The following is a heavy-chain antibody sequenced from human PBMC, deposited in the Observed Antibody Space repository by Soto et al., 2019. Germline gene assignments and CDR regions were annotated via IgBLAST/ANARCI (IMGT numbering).Heavy chain of an antibody. CDR2: VYDVDGT. D-gene: IGHD1-1*01. Sequence: GGSLRLSCAASGLTVSGKKYIAWVRQAPGKGLEWVSGVYDVDGTYYADSVKGRFTISRDTSKTIVFLEMNDLRPDDTAVYYCASWLQREHAYDVWGLGTTVTVSS. J-gene: IGHJ3*01. CDR1: GLTVSGKKY. V-gene: IGHV3-53*01. CDR3: ASWLQREHAYDV.